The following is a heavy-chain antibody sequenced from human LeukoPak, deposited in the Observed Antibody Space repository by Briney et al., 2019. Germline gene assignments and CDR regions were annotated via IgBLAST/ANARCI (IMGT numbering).Heavy chain of an antibody. V-gene: IGHV4-30-2*01. CDR3: ASANSGSYGYDAFDI. CDR1: GGSISSGGYS. J-gene: IGHJ3*02. Sequence: SQTLSLTCAVSGGSISSGGYSWSWIRQPPGKGLEWIGYIYHSGSTYYNPSLKSRVTISVDTSKNQFSLKLSSVTAADTAVYYCASANSGSYGYDAFDIWGQGTMVTVSS. CDR2: IYHSGST. D-gene: IGHD3-10*01.